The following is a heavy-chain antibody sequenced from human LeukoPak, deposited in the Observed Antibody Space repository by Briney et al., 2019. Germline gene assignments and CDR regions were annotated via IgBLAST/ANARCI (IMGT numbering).Heavy chain of an antibody. V-gene: IGHV4-59*11. Sequence: SETLSLTCNVSGDSMRSHFWSWIRQLPGKGQEWIGEVYSDTGSTNYNPSLKSRVTISADTSKNHFSLTLSSVTAADTAVYYCARDRRHYDISTEGGFVADYHCYMDVWGKGTTVTVSS. CDR2: VYSDTGST. CDR3: ARDRRHYDISTEGGFVADYHCYMDV. CDR1: GDSMRSHF. D-gene: IGHD3-9*01. J-gene: IGHJ6*03.